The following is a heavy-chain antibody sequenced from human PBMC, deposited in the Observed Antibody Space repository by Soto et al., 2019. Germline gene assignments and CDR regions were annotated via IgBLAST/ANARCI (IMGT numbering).Heavy chain of an antibody. CDR1: GGSISSSSYY. CDR3: ARQEKPYYDSSGYYFDY. CDR2: IYYSGST. J-gene: IGHJ4*02. D-gene: IGHD3-22*01. V-gene: IGHV4-39*01. Sequence: SETLSLTCTVSGGSISSSSYYWGWIRQPPGKGLEWIGSIYYSGSTYYNPSLKSRVTISGDTSKNQFSLKLSSVTAADTAVYYCARQEKPYYDSSGYYFDYWGQGTLVTVSS.